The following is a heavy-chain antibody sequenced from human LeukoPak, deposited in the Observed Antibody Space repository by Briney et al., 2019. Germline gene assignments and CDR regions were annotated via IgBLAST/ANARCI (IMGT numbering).Heavy chain of an antibody. J-gene: IGHJ4*02. CDR2: IIPIFGTP. D-gene: IGHD1-26*01. CDR1: GGTFISYA. V-gene: IGHV1-69*13. Sequence: GASVKVSCKASGGTFISYAISWVRQAPGQGLEWMGGIIPIFGTPNYAQKFQGRVTITADESTGTAYMELSSLRSEDTAVYYCARGSGSYYDYWGQGTLVTVSS. CDR3: ARGSGSYYDY.